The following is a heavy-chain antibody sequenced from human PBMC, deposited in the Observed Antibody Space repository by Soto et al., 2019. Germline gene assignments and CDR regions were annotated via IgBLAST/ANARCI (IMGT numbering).Heavy chain of an antibody. CDR3: TRNAAMALLDY. Sequence: QVQLVQSGAEVKKPGASVKVSCKASGYTFTSYGISWVRQAPGQGLEWMGWTSANNGNTNNAQKLQGRVTMTTDTSTSTASMELSSLRSDDTAVYYCTRNAAMALLDYCGQGTLVTVAS. D-gene: IGHD6-25*01. CDR1: GYTFTSYG. J-gene: IGHJ4*02. CDR2: TSANNGNT. V-gene: IGHV1-18*01.